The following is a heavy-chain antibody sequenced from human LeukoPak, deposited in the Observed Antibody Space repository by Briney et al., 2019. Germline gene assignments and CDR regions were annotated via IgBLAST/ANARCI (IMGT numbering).Heavy chain of an antibody. Sequence: ASVKVSCKVSGYTLTELSMHWVRQAPGKGLEWMGGFDPEDGETIYAQKFQGRVTMTEDTSTDTAYMELSSLRSEDTAVYYCATMGWGLLGYAFDIWGQGTMVTVSS. J-gene: IGHJ3*02. CDR2: FDPEDGET. CDR1: GYTLTELS. CDR3: ATMGWGLLGYAFDI. V-gene: IGHV1-24*01. D-gene: IGHD1-26*01.